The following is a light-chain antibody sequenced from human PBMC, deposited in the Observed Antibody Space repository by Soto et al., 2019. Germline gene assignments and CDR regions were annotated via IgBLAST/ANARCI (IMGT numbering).Light chain of an antibody. CDR2: KAS. Sequence: DIQMTQSPSTLSASVGDRVTITCRASQSVSSWLAWYQQKPGKAPKLLIYKASNLESGVPSRFSGSGSGTDFTLTISSLQPDDFASYYCQQYYSYSTFGQGTKVEIK. CDR1: QSVSSW. CDR3: QQYYSYST. J-gene: IGKJ1*01. V-gene: IGKV1-5*03.